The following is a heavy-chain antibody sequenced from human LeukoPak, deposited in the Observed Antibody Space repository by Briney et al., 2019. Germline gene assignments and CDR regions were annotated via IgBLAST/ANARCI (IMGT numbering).Heavy chain of an antibody. CDR1: GGSFSGYY. CDR3: ARGRGFGGGWPA. CDR2: INHSGST. D-gene: IGHD6-19*01. V-gene: IGHV4-34*01. Sequence: PSETLSLTCAVYGGSFSGYYWSWIRQPPGKGLEWIGEINHSGSTNYNPSLKSRVTISVDTSKNQFSLKLSSVTAADTAVYYCARGRGFGGGWPAWGQGTLVTVSS. J-gene: IGHJ4*02.